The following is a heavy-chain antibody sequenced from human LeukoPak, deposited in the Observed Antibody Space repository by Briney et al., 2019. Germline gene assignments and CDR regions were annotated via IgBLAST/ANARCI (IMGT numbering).Heavy chain of an antibody. J-gene: IGHJ6*03. D-gene: IGHD6-13*01. CDR3: ARDRGSSWYTNYYYYYYMDV. Sequence: SETLSLTCTVSGGSISSYYWGWIRQPPGKGLEWIGYIYYSGSTNYNPSLKSRVTISVDTSKNQFSLKLSSVTAADTAVYYCARDRGSSWYTNYYYYYYMDVWGKGTTVTVSS. V-gene: IGHV4-59*01. CDR1: GGSISSYY. CDR2: IYYSGST.